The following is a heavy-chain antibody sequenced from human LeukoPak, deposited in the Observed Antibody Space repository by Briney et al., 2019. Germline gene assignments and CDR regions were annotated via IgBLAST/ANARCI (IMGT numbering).Heavy chain of an antibody. CDR3: ARDHGSYPYYFVY. CDR1: GGSISSGDYF. D-gene: IGHD3-16*01. CDR2: MHHSGNS. V-gene: IGHV4-30-4*01. Sequence: PSETLSLTCTVSGGSISSGDYFWSWMRQSPRKGLEWSGYMHHSGNSYYNPSLKSRVTMSVDTSKTRFSLNLSSVTAADTAVYYCARDHGSYPYYFVYWGQGTLVTVSS. J-gene: IGHJ4*02.